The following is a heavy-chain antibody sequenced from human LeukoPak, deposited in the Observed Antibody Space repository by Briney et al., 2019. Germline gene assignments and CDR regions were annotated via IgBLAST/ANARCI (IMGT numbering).Heavy chain of an antibody. CDR3: ARAYGSDVFDY. D-gene: IGHD3-10*01. J-gene: IGHJ4*02. Sequence: SXGSLRLSCAASGFTFSSYWMSWVRQAPGKGLEWVANIKQDGSEKYYVDSVKGRFTISRDNAKNSLYLQMNSLRAEDTAVYYCARAYGSDVFDYWGQGTLVTVSS. CDR2: IKQDGSEK. V-gene: IGHV3-7*03. CDR1: GFTFSSYW.